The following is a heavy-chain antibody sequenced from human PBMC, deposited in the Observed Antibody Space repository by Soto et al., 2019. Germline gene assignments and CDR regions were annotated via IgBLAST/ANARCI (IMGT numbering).Heavy chain of an antibody. D-gene: IGHD3-3*01. CDR2: IYYSGST. CDR1: GGSISSYY. CDR3: ARGASVFGVVINYYYCYGMDV. Sequence: LSLTCTVSGGSISSYYWSWIRQPPGKGLEWIGYIYYSGSTNYNPSLKSRVTISVDTSKNQFSLKLSSVTAADTAVYYCARGASVFGVVINYYYCYGMDVWGQGTTVTVSS. V-gene: IGHV4-59*01. J-gene: IGHJ6*02.